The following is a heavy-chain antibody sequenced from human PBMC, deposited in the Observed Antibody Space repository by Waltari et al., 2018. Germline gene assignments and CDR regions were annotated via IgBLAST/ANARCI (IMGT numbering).Heavy chain of an antibody. D-gene: IGHD2-2*01. CDR3: ARRMKYQLLKFDY. J-gene: IGHJ4*02. CDR2: INHSGST. Sequence: QVQLQQWGAGLLKPSETLSLTCAVYGGSFSGYYWSWIRQPPGKGLEWIGEINHSGSTNYNPSLKSRVTISVDTSKNQFSLKLSSVTAADTAVYYCARRMKYQLLKFDYWGQGTLVTVSS. V-gene: IGHV4-34*01. CDR1: GGSFSGYY.